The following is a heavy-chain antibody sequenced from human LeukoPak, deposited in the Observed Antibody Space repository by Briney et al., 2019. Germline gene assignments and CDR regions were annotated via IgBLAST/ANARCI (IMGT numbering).Heavy chain of an antibody. V-gene: IGHV4-34*01. J-gene: IGHJ4*02. D-gene: IGHD5-18*01. CDR2: INHSGST. CDR1: GGSFSGYY. CDR3: ARPKRGYSYFDY. Sequence: SETLSLTCAVYGGSFSGYYWSWIRQPPGKGLEWIGEINHSGSTNYNPSLKSRVTISVDTSKNQFSLKLSSVTAADTAVYYCARPKRGYSYFDYWGQGTLVTVSS.